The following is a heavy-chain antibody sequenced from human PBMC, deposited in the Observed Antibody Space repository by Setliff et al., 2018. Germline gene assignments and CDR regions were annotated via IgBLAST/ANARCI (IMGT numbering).Heavy chain of an antibody. V-gene: IGHV3-74*03. J-gene: IGHJ3*02. CDR2: IVSDGSST. Sequence: GESLRLSCVASGFTFRDYYMHWVRQAPGKGLVWVSRIVSDGSSTTYADSVKGRFTISRDNVKNEMYLEMNSLRGEDTAVYYCARRTASSFDIWGPGTMVTVSS. CDR3: ARRTASSFDI. CDR1: GFTFRDYY. D-gene: IGHD1-1*01.